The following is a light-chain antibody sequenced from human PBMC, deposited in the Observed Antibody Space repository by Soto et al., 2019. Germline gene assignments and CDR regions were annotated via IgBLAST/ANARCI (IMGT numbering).Light chain of an antibody. Sequence: DIQLTQSPSSVSASVGDRVTITCRASRDISSWLAWYQQKPGQAPNILVFAASTLQRGVPSRFSGSGSGTDFTLTISSLQPEDFATYYCQQSYSTPRTFGQGTKVDIK. CDR3: QQSYSTPRT. CDR2: AAS. J-gene: IGKJ2*01. V-gene: IGKV1-12*01. CDR1: RDISSW.